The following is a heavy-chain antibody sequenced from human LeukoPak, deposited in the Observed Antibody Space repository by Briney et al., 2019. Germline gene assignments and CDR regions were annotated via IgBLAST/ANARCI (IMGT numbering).Heavy chain of an antibody. J-gene: IGHJ3*02. CDR1: GGSIRSSYYY. CDR3: ASSVLQRWLQPDAFDI. D-gene: IGHD5-24*01. Sequence: PSETLSLTCTVSGGSIRSSYYYWGWIRQPPGKGLEWIGSIYDSGSTYYNPSLKSRVTISVDTSKNQFSLKLSSVTAADTAVYYCASSVLQRWLQPDAFDIWGQGTMVTVSS. V-gene: IGHV4-39*07. CDR2: IYDSGST.